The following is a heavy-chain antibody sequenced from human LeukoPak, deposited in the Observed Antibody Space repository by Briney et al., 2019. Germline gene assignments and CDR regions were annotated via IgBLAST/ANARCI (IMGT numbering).Heavy chain of an antibody. CDR2: VYYSGNA. CDR3: ARPRIAVTGYYFDY. V-gene: IGHV4-59*01. CDR1: NGSINFYY. Sequence: PSGTLSLTCTVSNGSINFYYWSWVRQSPGKGLEWIGNVYYSGNANYNPSLQSRVTISVETSKNQFSLKVTSVTAGDTAVYFCARPRIAVTGYYFDYWGQGALVTVSS. D-gene: IGHD6-19*01. J-gene: IGHJ4*02.